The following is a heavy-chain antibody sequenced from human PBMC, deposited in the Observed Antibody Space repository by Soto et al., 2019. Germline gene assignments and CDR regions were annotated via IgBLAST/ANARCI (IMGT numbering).Heavy chain of an antibody. Sequence: EVQLVESGGGLVQPGESLRLSCAASGFTFSRYWMNWVRHAQGKGLEWVANIKHDGSEIYDVDSVKGRFTISTDNAKDSLYLQMNSLRAEETALYYGVRESLEWLLQYFDYGMDVWGQGTTVTVSS. CDR2: IKHDGSEI. CDR1: GFTFSRYW. CDR3: VRESLEWLLQYFDYGMDV. D-gene: IGHD3-3*01. V-gene: IGHV3-7*01. J-gene: IGHJ6*02.